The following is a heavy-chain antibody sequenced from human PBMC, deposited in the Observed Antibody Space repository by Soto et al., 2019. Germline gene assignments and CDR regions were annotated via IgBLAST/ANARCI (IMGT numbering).Heavy chain of an antibody. CDR2: IYYSGST. CDR1: GGSISSYY. Sequence: SETLSLTCTVSGGSISSYYWSWIRQPPGKGLEWIGYIYYSGSTNYNPSLKSRVTISVDTSKNQFSLKLSSVTAADTAVYYCARGRDTDPWGQGTLVTVSS. CDR3: ARGRDTDP. V-gene: IGHV4-59*01. J-gene: IGHJ5*02.